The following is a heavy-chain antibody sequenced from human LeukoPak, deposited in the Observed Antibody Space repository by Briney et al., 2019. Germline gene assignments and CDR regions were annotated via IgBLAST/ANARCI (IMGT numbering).Heavy chain of an antibody. J-gene: IGHJ5*02. CDR1: GFTFDDYG. CDR3: ARRIFGSGSARRYNWFDP. Sequence: GSLRLSCAASGFTFDDYGMSWVRQAPGKGLEWIGEINHSGSTNYNPSLRSRVTISVDTSKNQFSLKLSSVTAADTAVYYCARRIFGSGSARRYNWFDPWGQGTLVTVSS. V-gene: IGHV4-34*01. CDR2: INHSGST. D-gene: IGHD3-10*01.